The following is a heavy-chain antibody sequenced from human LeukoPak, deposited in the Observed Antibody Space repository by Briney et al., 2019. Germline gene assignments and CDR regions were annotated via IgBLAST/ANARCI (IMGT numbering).Heavy chain of an antibody. J-gene: IGHJ5*01. CDR2: IESNGLA. CDR1: GFTFSSYW. V-gene: IGHV3-74*01. Sequence: GGSLKLSCAASGFTFSSYWMHWVRQTPGKGLMWVSRIESNGLALYADSVRDRFTISRDNAKNTVYLQMNSLRADDTAMYYCARAVTYFYGSVTYDWFESWGQGTLVTVSS. D-gene: IGHD3-10*01. CDR3: ARAVTYFYGSVTYDWFES.